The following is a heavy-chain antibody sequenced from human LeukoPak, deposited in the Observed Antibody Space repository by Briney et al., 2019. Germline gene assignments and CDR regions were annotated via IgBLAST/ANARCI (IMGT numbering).Heavy chain of an antibody. D-gene: IGHD6-19*01. CDR2: IYYSGST. V-gene: IGHV4-39*01. Sequence: TSETLSLTCTVSGGSISSSSYYWGWIRQPPGKGLEWIGSIYYSGSTYYNPSLKSRVTISVDTSKSQFSLKLSSVTAADTAVYYCARHLHSSGWYYYYYMDVWGKGTTVTVSS. CDR1: GGSISSSSYY. CDR3: ARHLHSSGWYYYYYMDV. J-gene: IGHJ6*03.